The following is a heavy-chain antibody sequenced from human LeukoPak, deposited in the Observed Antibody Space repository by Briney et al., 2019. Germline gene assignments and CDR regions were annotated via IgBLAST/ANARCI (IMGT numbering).Heavy chain of an antibody. CDR1: GGSFSGYY. CDR2: INHSGST. V-gene: IGHV4-34*01. CDR3: ARGRGRTIFGVVIAYYYYYMDV. J-gene: IGHJ6*03. D-gene: IGHD3-3*01. Sequence: SETLSLTCSVYGGSFSGYYWSWIPHPPGKGLEGIGEINHSGSTNYNRPLKGRVTISVDTSKNQFSLKLSSVTAADTAVYYCARGRGRTIFGVVIAYYYYYMDVWGKGTTVTVSS.